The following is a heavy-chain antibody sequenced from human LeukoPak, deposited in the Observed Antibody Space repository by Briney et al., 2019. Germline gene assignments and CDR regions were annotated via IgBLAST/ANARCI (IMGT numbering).Heavy chain of an antibody. V-gene: IGHV4-61*02. CDR3: AIHRSIAARLDAFDI. CDR2: LYTSGTT. D-gene: IGHD6-6*01. Sequence: SETLSLTCTVSGGSIGSGSYFWSWIRQPAGKGLDYIGRLYTSGTTNYNPSLKSRVTISVDTSKKQFSLNVSSVTAADTAVYYCAIHRSIAARLDAFDIWGQGTMVTVSS. CDR1: GGSIGSGSYF. J-gene: IGHJ3*02.